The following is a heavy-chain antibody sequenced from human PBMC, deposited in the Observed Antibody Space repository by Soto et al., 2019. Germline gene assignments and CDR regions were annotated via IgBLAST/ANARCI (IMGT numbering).Heavy chain of an antibody. Sequence: EVQLVQSGAEVKKPGESLKISCKTSGYSFTTYYIAWVRQMPGKGLEWMGIIYPGDSDTKYSPSFQGQVTISADKSLNTAYLQWSSLKASDTGIYYCARGLNWNDGGDYWGQGTLVTVSS. CDR1: GYSFTTYY. V-gene: IGHV5-51*01. CDR2: IYPGDSDT. CDR3: ARGLNWNDGGDY. J-gene: IGHJ4*02. D-gene: IGHD1-1*01.